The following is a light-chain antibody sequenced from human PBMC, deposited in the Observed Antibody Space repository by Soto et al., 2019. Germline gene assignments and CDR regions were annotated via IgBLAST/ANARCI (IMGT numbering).Light chain of an antibody. Sequence: DIQVTQSPSSLSASVGDRVTITCRASQSISTYLNWYQQKPGKAPKILIYGASTLQGGVPSRFSGSGSGTDFTLTISSLQPEDFATYYCQQSYGTPHSITFGQGTRLEIK. CDR2: GAS. V-gene: IGKV1-39*01. J-gene: IGKJ5*01. CDR1: QSISTY. CDR3: QQSYGTPHSIT.